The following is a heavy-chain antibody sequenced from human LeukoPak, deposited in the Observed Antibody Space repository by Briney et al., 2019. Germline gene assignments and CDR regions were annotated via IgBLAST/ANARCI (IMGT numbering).Heavy chain of an antibody. D-gene: IGHD3-22*01. CDR2: IIPIFGTA. V-gene: IGHV1-69*05. J-gene: IGHJ4*02. CDR1: GGTFSSYA. CDR3: ARGYYYDSSGYWY. Sequence: ASVKVSCKASGGTFSSYAISWVRQAPGQGLEWMGGIIPIFGTANYAQKLQGRVTMTTDTSTSTAYMELRSLRSDDTAVYYCARGYYYDSSGYWYWGQGTLVTVSS.